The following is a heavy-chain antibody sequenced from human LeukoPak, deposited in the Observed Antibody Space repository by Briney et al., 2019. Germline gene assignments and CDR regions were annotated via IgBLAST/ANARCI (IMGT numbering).Heavy chain of an antibody. V-gene: IGHV3-53*01. D-gene: IGHD6-13*01. J-gene: IGHJ4*02. CDR3: ARDAVEQQLVHYFDY. CDR2: IYKDGST. Sequence: GGSLILSCAASGFTVSSNYMTWVRQAPGKGLEWVSLIYKDGSTYYADSVKGRFTISRDNSKNTLFLQMNSLRADDTAVYYCARDAVEQQLVHYFDYWGQGTLVTVSS. CDR1: GFTVSSNY.